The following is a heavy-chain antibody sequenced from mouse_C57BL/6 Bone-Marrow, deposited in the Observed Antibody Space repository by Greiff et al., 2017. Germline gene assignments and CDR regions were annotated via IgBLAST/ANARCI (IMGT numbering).Heavy chain of an antibody. CDR1: GYTFTSYW. J-gene: IGHJ2*01. V-gene: IGHV1-69*01. CDR2: IDPSDSYT. CDR3: ARGITTVVAKGFDY. Sequence: VQLQQPGAELVMPGASVKLSCKASGYTFTSYWMHWVKQRPGQGLEWIGEIDPSDSYTNYNQKFKGKSTLTVDKSSSTAYMQLSSLTSEDSAVYYGARGITTVVAKGFDYWGQGTTLTVSS. D-gene: IGHD1-1*01.